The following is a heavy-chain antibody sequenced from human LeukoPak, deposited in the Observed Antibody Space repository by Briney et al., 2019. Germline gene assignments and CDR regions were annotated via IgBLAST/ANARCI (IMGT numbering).Heavy chain of an antibody. CDR1: GYTFSSYA. CDR3: ARSKNDGDYLGVGFDY. Sequence: GASVKVSCKASGYTFSSYAMNWVRQAPGQGLEWMGWINTNTGNPTYAQGFTGRFVFSLDTSVSTAYLQISSLQAEDTAVYYCARSKNDGDYLGVGFDYWGQETRVTVSS. J-gene: IGHJ4*02. V-gene: IGHV7-4-1*02. D-gene: IGHD4-17*01. CDR2: INTNTGNP.